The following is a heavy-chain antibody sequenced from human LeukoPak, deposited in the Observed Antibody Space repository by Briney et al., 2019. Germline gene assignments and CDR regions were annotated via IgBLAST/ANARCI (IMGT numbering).Heavy chain of an antibody. CDR1: GFTFRSYG. Sequence: GGSLRLSCAASGFTFRSYGMHWVRQAPGKGLEWVAFIRYDGSHKYYADSVKGRFTISRDNSKNTQYLQMNNLRAEDTAVFYCAKDFEQNRYISSWLDYWGQGTLVTVSS. V-gene: IGHV3-30*02. CDR2: IRYDGSHK. CDR3: AKDFEQNRYISSWLDY. D-gene: IGHD6-13*01. J-gene: IGHJ4*02.